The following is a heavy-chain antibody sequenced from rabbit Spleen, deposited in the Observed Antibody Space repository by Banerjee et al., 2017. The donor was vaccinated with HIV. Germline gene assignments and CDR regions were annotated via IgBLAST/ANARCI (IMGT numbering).Heavy chain of an antibody. V-gene: IGHV1S45*01. CDR2: INAATAKP. J-gene: IGHJ4*01. CDR3: ARGVYDDYDTYYFDL. D-gene: IGHD2-1*01. CDR1: AFSFSDRDV. Sequence: QEQLVESGGGLVKPEGSLTLTCKASAFSFSDRDVTCWVRQAPGKGLEWIACINAATAKPVYATWAKGRFTISKTSSTTVTLQMTSLTVADTATHFCARGVYDDYDTYYFDLWGPGTLVTVS.